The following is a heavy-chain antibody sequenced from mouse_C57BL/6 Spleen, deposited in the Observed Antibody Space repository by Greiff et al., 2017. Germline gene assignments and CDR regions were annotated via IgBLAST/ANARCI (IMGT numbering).Heavy chain of an antibody. V-gene: IGHV10-1*01. CDR3: VRDSNYVWYFDY. D-gene: IGHD2-5*01. CDR2: IRSKSNNYAT. J-gene: IGHJ2*01. CDR1: GFSFNTYA. Sequence: EVQLQESGGGLVQPKGSLKLSCAASGFSFNTYAMNWVRQAPGKGLEWVARIRSKSNNYATYYADSVKDRFTISRDDSESMLYLQMNNLKTEDTAMYYCVRDSNYVWYFDYWGQGTTLTVSS.